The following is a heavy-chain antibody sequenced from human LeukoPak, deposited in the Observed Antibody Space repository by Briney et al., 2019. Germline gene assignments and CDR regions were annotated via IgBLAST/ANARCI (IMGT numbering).Heavy chain of an antibody. V-gene: IGHV4-34*01. CDR3: ARVAPEAYYYDSSGPIDY. CDR1: GGSFSGYY. CDR2: INHSGST. Sequence: SETLSLTCAVYGGSFSGYYWSWIRQPPGKGLEWIGEINHSGSTNYNPSLKSRVTISVDMSKNQFSLKLSSVTAADTAVYYCARVAPEAYYYDSSGPIDYWGQGTLVTVSS. D-gene: IGHD3-22*01. J-gene: IGHJ4*02.